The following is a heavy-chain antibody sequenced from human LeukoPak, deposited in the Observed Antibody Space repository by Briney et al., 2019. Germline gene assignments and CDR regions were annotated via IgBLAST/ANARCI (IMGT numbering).Heavy chain of an antibody. Sequence: SETLSLSCTVSGGSNNSYYWGWIRQPPGMGLEWIGSIYYSGSTYYNPSLKSRVTISVDTSKNQFSLKLRSVIAADTAVYYCARAPFGVVIMDNWFDPWGQGTLVTVSS. V-gene: IGHV4-39*07. CDR1: GGSNNSYY. CDR3: ARAPFGVVIMDNWFDP. D-gene: IGHD3-3*01. J-gene: IGHJ5*02. CDR2: IYYSGST.